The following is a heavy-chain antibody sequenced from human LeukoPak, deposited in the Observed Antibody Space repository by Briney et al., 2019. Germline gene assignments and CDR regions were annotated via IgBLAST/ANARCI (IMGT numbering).Heavy chain of an antibody. D-gene: IGHD6-6*01. V-gene: IGHV3-33*01. J-gene: IGHJ4*02. CDR2: IWYDGSKK. Sequence: PGRSLRLSCAASGFTFSDYGIHWVRQAPGQGLEWVALIWYDGSKKYYADSVKGRFTISRDNTKNTLYLQLNSRRADDTAVYYCARAHSSSSTFDLWGQGTLVTVSS. CDR3: ARAHSSSSTFDL. CDR1: GFTFSDYG.